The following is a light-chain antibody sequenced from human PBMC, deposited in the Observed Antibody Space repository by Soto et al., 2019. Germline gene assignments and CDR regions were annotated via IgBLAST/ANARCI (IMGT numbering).Light chain of an antibody. CDR1: QSLVHSDGNTY. V-gene: IGKV2-24*01. CDR3: MQATQYKPYT. Sequence: DVVMTQTPLSSPVTLGQPASISCRSSQSLVHSDGNTYLNWLHQRPGQPPRLLIYKVSNRFSGXPXRXXGSGAGTDFTLKISRVEAEDVGIYYCMQATQYKPYTFGQGTKLEIK. J-gene: IGKJ2*01. CDR2: KVS.